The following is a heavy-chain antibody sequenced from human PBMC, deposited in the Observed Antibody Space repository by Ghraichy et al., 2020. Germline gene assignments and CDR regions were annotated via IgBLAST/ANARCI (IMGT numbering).Heavy chain of an antibody. V-gene: IGHV3-23*01. Sequence: SLRLSCAASGFTFSSYAMSWVRQAPGKGLEWVSAISGSGGSTYYADSVKGRFTISRDNSKNTLYLQMNSLGAEDTAVYYCAKEGQNYDFWSGYFSWGDYWGQGTLVTVSS. D-gene: IGHD3-3*01. CDR3: AKEGQNYDFWSGYFSWGDY. J-gene: IGHJ4*02. CDR2: ISGSGGST. CDR1: GFTFSSYA.